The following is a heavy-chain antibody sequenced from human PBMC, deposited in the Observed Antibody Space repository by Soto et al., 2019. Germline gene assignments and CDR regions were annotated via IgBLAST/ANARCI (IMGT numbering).Heavy chain of an antibody. CDR2: IRSKTNSYAT. V-gene: IGHV3-73*02. D-gene: IGHD2-15*01. Sequence: EVQLVESGGGLVQPGGSLKLSCAASGFTFSGSAMHWVRQASGKGLEWVGRIRSKTNSYATSYAASVKGRFTISRDDSKNTAYLQMNSLKTEDTAVYYCSRGGNPSHYWGQGTLVTVSS. CDR3: SRGGNPSHY. J-gene: IGHJ4*02. CDR1: GFTFSGSA.